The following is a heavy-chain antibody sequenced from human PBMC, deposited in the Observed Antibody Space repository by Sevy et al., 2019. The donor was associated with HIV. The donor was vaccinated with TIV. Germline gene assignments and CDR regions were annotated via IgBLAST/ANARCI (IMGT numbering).Heavy chain of an antibody. CDR1: GFTFSSYG. D-gene: IGHD6-13*01. V-gene: IGHV3-30*02. Sequence: GGSLRLSCAASGFTFSSYGMHWVRQAPGKGLEWVTFIQYHGGNQYYADSVKSRFTISRDNSKNTLYLQMDSLRPEVTGLYEVAKDASWAGIAVRDSLSTHHYLDVWGKGATVTVSS. J-gene: IGHJ6*03. CDR2: IQYHGGNQ. CDR3: AKDASWAGIAVRDSLSTHHYLDV.